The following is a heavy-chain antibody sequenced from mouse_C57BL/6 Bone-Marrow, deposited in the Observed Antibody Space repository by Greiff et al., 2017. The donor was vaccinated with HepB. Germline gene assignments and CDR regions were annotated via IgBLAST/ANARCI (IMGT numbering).Heavy chain of an antibody. V-gene: IGHV1-81*01. CDR2: IYPRSGNT. D-gene: IGHD2-2*01. CDR1: GYTFTSYG. CDR3: ARHGFNYYAMDY. J-gene: IGHJ4*01. Sequence: VKLMESGAELARPGASVKLSCKASGYTFTSYGISWVKQRTGQGLEWIGEIYPRSGNTYYNEKFKGKATLTADKSSSTAYMELRSLTSEDSAVYFCARHGFNYYAMDYWGQGTSVTVSS.